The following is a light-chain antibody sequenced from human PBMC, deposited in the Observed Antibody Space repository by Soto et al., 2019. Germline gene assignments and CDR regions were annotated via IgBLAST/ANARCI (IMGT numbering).Light chain of an antibody. CDR1: QGISTF. V-gene: IGKV1-9*01. Sequence: IQLTQSPSSLAASVGDRVTITCRASQGISTFLGWYQQRPGKAPKLLIFAASTLQSGVSSRFSGSGSGTDFTLTISSLQPEDFATYYCQQANSFPLTFGGGTKVDIK. CDR2: AAS. CDR3: QQANSFPLT. J-gene: IGKJ4*01.